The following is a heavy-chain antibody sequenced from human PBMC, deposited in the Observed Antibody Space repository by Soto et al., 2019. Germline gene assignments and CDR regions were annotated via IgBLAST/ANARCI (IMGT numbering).Heavy chain of an antibody. D-gene: IGHD3-3*02. Sequence: EVQLLEPGEGLVQPGGSRVLSCQPPRFTFSPFPMGGVRQAPGKGLEWFSSISGVGNDAYYADSVKGRFTISRDNSQNTLYLQMSSLRADDTAVYYCARSLFLASTDTEPFDYWGQGALVTVSS. J-gene: IGHJ4*02. CDR3: ARSLFLASTDTEPFDY. CDR1: RFTFSPFP. CDR2: ISGVGNDA. V-gene: IGHV3-23*01.